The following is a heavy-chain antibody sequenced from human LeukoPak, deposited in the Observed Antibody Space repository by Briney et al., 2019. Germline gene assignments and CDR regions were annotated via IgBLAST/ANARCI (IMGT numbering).Heavy chain of an antibody. CDR3: TNWGDTWGLDF. V-gene: IGHV3-7*01. CDR2: TKDDGSEK. Sequence: GGSLRLSCAASGLNFRKSWMTWVRQAPGRGLEWAANTKDDGSEKYYVDSVKGRFTISRDNAKNSLYLQMNSLSAEDTAVYYCTNWGDTWGLDFWGQGILVSVSS. D-gene: IGHD7-27*01. CDR1: GLNFRKSW. J-gene: IGHJ4*02.